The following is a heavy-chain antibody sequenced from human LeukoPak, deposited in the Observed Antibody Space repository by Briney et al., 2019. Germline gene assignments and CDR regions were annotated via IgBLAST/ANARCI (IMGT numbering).Heavy chain of an antibody. CDR1: GFTFDDYA. D-gene: IGHD3-10*01. Sequence: GGSLRLSCAASGFTFDDYAMHWVRQAPGKGLEWVSGISWNSGSIGYADSVKGRFTISRDNAKNSLYLQMNSLRAEDTAVYYCARYYYGSGSYLPRFDYWGQGTLVTVSS. V-gene: IGHV3-9*01. CDR2: ISWNSGSI. CDR3: ARYYYGSGSYLPRFDY. J-gene: IGHJ4*02.